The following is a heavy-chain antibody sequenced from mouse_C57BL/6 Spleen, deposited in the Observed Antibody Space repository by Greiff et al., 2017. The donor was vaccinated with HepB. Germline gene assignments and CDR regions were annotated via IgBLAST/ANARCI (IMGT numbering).Heavy chain of an antibody. CDR3: ARLPDYYGSSYGYFDV. V-gene: IGHV1-22*01. CDR2: INPNNGGT. J-gene: IGHJ1*03. CDR1: GYTFTDYN. D-gene: IGHD1-1*01. Sequence: EVQLQQSGPELVKPGASVKMSCKASGYTFTDYNMHWVKQSHGKSLEWIGYINPNNGGTSYNQKFKGKATLTVNKSSSTAYMELRSLTSEDSAVYYCARLPDYYGSSYGYFDVWGTGTTVTVSS.